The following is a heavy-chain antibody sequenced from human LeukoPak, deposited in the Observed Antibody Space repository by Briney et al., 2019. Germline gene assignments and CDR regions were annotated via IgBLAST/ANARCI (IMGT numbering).Heavy chain of an antibody. Sequence: GRSLRLSCAASEFTFSSYGMHWVRQAPGKGLEWVAVIWYDGSKEYYADSVKGRFTISRDNSKNTLYLQMNSLRAGDTAVYYCARDYYDSSGYYFGAFDIWGQGTMVTVSS. CDR3: ARDYYDSSGYYFGAFDI. J-gene: IGHJ3*02. D-gene: IGHD3-22*01. V-gene: IGHV3-33*01. CDR1: EFTFSSYG. CDR2: IWYDGSKE.